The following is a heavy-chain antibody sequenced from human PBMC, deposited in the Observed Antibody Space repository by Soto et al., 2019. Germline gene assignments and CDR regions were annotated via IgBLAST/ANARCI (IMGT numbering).Heavy chain of an antibody. J-gene: IGHJ3*02. V-gene: IGHV3-21*01. Sequence: GGSLRLSCAASGFTFSSYSMNWVRQAPGKGLEWVSSISSSSSYIYYADSVKGRFTISRDNAKNSLYLQMNSLRAEDTAVYYCAREDNGGDAFDIWGQGTMVTVSS. CDR3: AREDNGGDAFDI. CDR2: ISSSSSYI. CDR1: GFTFSSYS. D-gene: IGHD4-17*01.